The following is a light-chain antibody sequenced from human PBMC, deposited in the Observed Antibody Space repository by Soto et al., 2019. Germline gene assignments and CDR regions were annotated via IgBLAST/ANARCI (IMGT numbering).Light chain of an antibody. CDR1: QSVSSS. CDR3: QQRRNWLT. CDR2: DAS. J-gene: IGKJ4*01. V-gene: IGKV3-11*01. Sequence: EIVLTQSPATLSLSPGERATLSCRASQSVSSSLVWYQQKPGQAPRLLIYDASKRATGIPARFSGSGSGTDCYLRISSLEPEDFADYYGQQRRNWLTFGGGTKVEIK.